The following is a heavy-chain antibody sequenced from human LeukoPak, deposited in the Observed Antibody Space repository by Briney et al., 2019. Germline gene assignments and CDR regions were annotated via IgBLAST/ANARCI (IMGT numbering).Heavy chain of an antibody. CDR2: IGGSGSNT. V-gene: IGHV3-23*01. CDR1: GFTFSNHA. CDR3: AKGERFSSGWAYDY. J-gene: IGHJ4*02. D-gene: IGHD6-19*01. Sequence: PGGSLRLSCAASGFTFSNHAMSWVRQAPGKGLEWVSTIGGSGSNTFYADSVKGRFTISRDNSKNTLYLQMNSLRAEDSAVYYCAKGERFSSGWAYDYWGQGMLVTVSS.